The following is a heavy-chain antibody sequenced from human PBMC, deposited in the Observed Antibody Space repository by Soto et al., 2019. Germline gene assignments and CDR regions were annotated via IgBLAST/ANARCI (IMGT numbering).Heavy chain of an antibody. V-gene: IGHV1-18*01. CDR2: ISAYNGNT. J-gene: IGHJ3*02. CDR1: GYTFTSYG. D-gene: IGHD3-16*02. CDR3: ARHKIVVINSADAFDI. Sequence: ASVKVSCKASGYTFTSYGISWVRQAPGQGLEWMGWISAYNGNTNYAQKLQGRVTMTTDTSTSTAYMELRSLRSDDTAVYYCARHKIVVINSADAFDIWGQGTMAPVSS.